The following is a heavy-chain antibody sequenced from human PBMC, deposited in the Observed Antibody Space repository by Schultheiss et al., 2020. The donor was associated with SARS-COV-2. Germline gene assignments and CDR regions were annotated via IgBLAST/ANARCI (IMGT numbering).Heavy chain of an antibody. J-gene: IGHJ2*01. CDR2: IDPSDSYT. Sequence: GESLKISCKGSGYRFTSYWISWVRQMPGKGLEWMGRIDPSDSYTDYSPSFQGHVTISADKSISTAYLQWNSLKASDTAMYYCAREITGGDLYWYFDLWGRGTLVTVSS. CDR1: GYRFTSYW. D-gene: IGHD2-21*02. V-gene: IGHV5-10-1*01. CDR3: AREITGGDLYWYFDL.